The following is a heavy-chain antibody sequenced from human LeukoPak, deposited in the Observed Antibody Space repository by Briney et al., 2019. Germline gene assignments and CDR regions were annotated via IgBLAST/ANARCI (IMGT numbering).Heavy chain of an antibody. CDR2: ISWNSGNI. Sequence: PGGSLRLSCAASGFTFDDYAMHWVRHAPGKGPEWVSGISWNSGNIGYADSVKGRFTISRDNAKNSLYLQMNSLRAEDTALYYCAKDLRYEWELGGAFDIWGQGTMVTVSS. V-gene: IGHV3-9*01. CDR1: GFTFDDYA. CDR3: AKDLRYEWELGGAFDI. D-gene: IGHD1-26*01. J-gene: IGHJ3*02.